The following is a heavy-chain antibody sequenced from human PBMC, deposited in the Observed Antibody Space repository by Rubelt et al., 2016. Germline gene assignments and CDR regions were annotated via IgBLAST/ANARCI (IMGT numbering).Heavy chain of an antibody. Sequence: QVQLQESGPGLVKPSETLSLTCTVSGDSISSYYWTWIRQPPGKGLEWIGYIYYSGSTNYNPSLKSRVTISVDTSKNQFSLKLSSVTAADTAVYYCARQEIQLFGADGMDVWGQGTTVTVSS. V-gene: IGHV4-59*01. D-gene: IGHD1-1*01. J-gene: IGHJ6*02. CDR1: GDSISSYY. CDR3: ARQEIQLFGADGMDV. CDR2: IYYSGST.